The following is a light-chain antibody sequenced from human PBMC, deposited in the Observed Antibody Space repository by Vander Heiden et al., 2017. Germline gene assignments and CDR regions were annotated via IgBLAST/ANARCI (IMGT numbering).Light chain of an antibody. V-gene: IGKV3-20*01. CDR3: QHYDSAPPWT. CDR1: QTISSAY. J-gene: IGKJ1*01. CDR2: GAS. Sequence: EVVLTQSPGTLSLSPGERATLSCRASQTISSAYLAWYRQKPGQAPRLLIYGASSRATGIPDRFTGSGSGTDFTLTISRLEPEDVAVYFCQHYDSAPPWTFGQGTTVEIK.